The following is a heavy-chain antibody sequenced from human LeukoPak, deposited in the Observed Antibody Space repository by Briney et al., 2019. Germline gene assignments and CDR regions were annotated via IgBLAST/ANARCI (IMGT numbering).Heavy chain of an antibody. D-gene: IGHD6-19*01. CDR3: ARGGSGWPIDY. CDR1: GLTFSSYS. CDR2: ISSSSSYI. V-gene: IGHV3-21*01. Sequence: PGGSLRLSCAASGLTFSSYSMNWVRQAPGKGLEWVSSISSSSSYIYYADSVKGRFTISRDNAKNSLYLQMNSLRAEDTAVYYCARGGSGWPIDYWGQGTLVTVSS. J-gene: IGHJ4*02.